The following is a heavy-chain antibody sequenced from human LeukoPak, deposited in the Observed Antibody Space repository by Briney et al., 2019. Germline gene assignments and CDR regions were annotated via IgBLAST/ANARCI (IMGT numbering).Heavy chain of an antibody. D-gene: IGHD3-22*01. Sequence: GASVKVSCKSSGGTFSTYAISWVRQAPGQGLEWMGRIIPILGIANYAQKLQGRVTMTTVTSTSTAYMELRSLRSDDTAVYYCAAGSGYYFDYWGQGTLVTVSS. CDR3: AAGSGYYFDY. V-gene: IGHV1-69*04. CDR1: GGTFSTYA. CDR2: IIPILGIA. J-gene: IGHJ4*02.